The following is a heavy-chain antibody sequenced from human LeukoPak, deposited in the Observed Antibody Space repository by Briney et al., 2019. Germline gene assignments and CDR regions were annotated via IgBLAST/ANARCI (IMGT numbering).Heavy chain of an antibody. CDR3: ARALTELYYYDSSGYYYFDY. CDR1: GSTFSSYW. Sequence: GGSLRLSCAASGSTFSSYWMSWVRQAPGKGLEWVANIKQDGSEKYYVDSVKGRFTISRDNAKNSLYLQMNSLRAEDTAVYYCARALTELYYYDSSGYYYFDYWGQGTLVTVSS. J-gene: IGHJ4*02. D-gene: IGHD3-22*01. V-gene: IGHV3-7*01. CDR2: IKQDGSEK.